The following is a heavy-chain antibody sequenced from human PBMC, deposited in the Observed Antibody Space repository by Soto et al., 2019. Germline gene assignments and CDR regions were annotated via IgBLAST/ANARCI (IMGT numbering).Heavy chain of an antibody. D-gene: IGHD2-15*01. J-gene: IGHJ6*02. CDR1: GFTFSSYG. CDR3: ARGGYCSGGSCQDYYYYGMDV. CDR2: IWYDGSNK. Sequence: GGSLRLSCAASGFTFSSYGMHWVRQAPGKGLEWVAVIWYDGSNKYYADSVKGRFTISRDNSKNTLYLQMNSLRAEDTAVYYCARGGYCSGGSCQDYYYYGMDVWGQGTTVTVSS. V-gene: IGHV3-33*01.